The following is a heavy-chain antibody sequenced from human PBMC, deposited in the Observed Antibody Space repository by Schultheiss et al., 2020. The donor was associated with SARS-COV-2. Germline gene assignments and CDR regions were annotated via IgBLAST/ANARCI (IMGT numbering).Heavy chain of an antibody. D-gene: IGHD6-13*01. CDR2: IYYSGST. CDR1: GGSISGSNYY. Sequence: SETLSLTCSVSGGSISGSNYYWGWIRQAPGKGLEWIGYIYYSGSTYYNPSLRSRLSISLDMSKNQFSLKLSSVTAADTAVYYCARGPIGAAGNWDFDYWGQGTLVTVSS. J-gene: IGHJ4*02. V-gene: IGHV4-30-4*08. CDR3: ARGPIGAAGNWDFDY.